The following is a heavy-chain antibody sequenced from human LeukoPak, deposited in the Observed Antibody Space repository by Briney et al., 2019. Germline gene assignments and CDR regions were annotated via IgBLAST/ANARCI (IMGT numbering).Heavy chain of an antibody. D-gene: IGHD6-6*01. Sequence: SETLSLTCAVYGGSFSGYYWSWIRQPPGKGVEWIGEINHRGSTNYNPSLKSRVTISVDTSKNQFSLKLSSVTAADTAVYYCARVSRYSSSSGDWGQGTLVTVSS. CDR2: INHRGST. CDR1: GGSFSGYY. CDR3: ARVSRYSSSSGD. V-gene: IGHV4-34*01. J-gene: IGHJ4*02.